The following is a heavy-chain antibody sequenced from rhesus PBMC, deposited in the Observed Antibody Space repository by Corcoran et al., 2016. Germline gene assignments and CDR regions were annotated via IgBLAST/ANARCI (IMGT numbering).Heavy chain of an antibody. V-gene: IGHV2S1*01. CDR3: ARERQHDY. CDR1: GFSLRTRGMG. CDR2: IYCDDDK. D-gene: IGHD6-25*01. Sequence: QVTLKESGPALVKPTQTLTLTSTFSGFSLRTRGMGVGWIRQPTGKPLEWLASIYCDDDKYYSTSLKSRLTISKDTSKNQVVLTMTNMDPVDTATYCCARERQHDYWGQGVLVTVSS. J-gene: IGHJ4*01.